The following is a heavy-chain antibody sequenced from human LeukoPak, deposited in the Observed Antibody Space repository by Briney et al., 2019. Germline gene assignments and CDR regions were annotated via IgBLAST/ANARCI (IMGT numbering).Heavy chain of an antibody. V-gene: IGHV5-51*01. CDR1: GYSFTSYL. CDR3: ARGFGVVVIVATSFDY. CDR2: IYPGDSDT. Sequence: GESLKISCKGSGYSFTSYLIGWVRQMPGKGLEWMGIIYPGDSDTRYSPSFQGQVTISADKSITTAYLQWNSLKASDTAMYYCARGFGVVVIVATSFDYWGQGTLVTVSS. D-gene: IGHD2-15*01. J-gene: IGHJ4*02.